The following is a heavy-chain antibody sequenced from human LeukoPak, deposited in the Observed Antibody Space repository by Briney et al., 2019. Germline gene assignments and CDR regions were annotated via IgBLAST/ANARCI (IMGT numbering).Heavy chain of an antibody. D-gene: IGHD3-10*01. V-gene: IGHV1-69*04. Sequence: VKVSCKASGGTFSSYAISWVRQAPGQGLEWMGRIIPILGIANYAQKFQGRVTITADKSTSTAYMELSSLRSEDTAVYYCARALTDRYYYGSGSAIGMDVWGQGTTVTVSS. CDR1: GGTFSSYA. CDR2: IIPILGIA. J-gene: IGHJ6*02. CDR3: ARALTDRYYYGSGSAIGMDV.